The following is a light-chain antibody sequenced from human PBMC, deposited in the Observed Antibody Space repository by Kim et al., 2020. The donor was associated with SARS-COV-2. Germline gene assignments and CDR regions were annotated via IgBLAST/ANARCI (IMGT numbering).Light chain of an antibody. CDR1: QGIRSD. CDR2: DAS. CDR3: LQHRSYPLT. J-gene: IGKJ4*01. Sequence: ASVGDRVTITCRASQGIRSDLGWYQKKPGKAPKRLIYDASSLQSGVPSRFSGSGSGTEFTLTISSLQSEDFATYYCLQHRSYPLTFGGGTKVDIK. V-gene: IGKV1-17*01.